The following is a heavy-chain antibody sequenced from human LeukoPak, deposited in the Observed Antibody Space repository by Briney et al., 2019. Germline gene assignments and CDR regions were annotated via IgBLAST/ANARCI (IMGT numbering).Heavy chain of an antibody. CDR1: GYTFTGYY. Sequence: VASVKVSCKASGYTFTGYYMHWVRQAPGQELESMGWINPNSGGTNYAQKFQGRVTMTRDTSISTAYMELSRLRSDDMAVYYCAGSGSTYYYYYMDVWGKGTTVTVSS. D-gene: IGHD3-10*01. CDR3: AGSGSTYYYYYMDV. CDR2: INPNSGGT. V-gene: IGHV1-2*02. J-gene: IGHJ6*03.